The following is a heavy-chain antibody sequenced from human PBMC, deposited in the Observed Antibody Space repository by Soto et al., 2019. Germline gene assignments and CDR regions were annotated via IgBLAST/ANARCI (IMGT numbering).Heavy chain of an antibody. CDR3: TTSQSSTTSVEFYYYYYGMDV. V-gene: IGHV1-69*01. CDR1: GGTFSSYA. D-gene: IGHD2-2*01. Sequence: QVQLVQSGAEVKKPGSSVKVSCKASGGTFSSYAISWVRQAPGQGLEWMGGIIPISGTANYAQKFQGRVTITADSTSSTANMELSSLRSDATAVYYSTTSQSSTTSVEFYYYYYGMDVWGQGTTVTVSS. J-gene: IGHJ6*02. CDR2: IIPISGTA.